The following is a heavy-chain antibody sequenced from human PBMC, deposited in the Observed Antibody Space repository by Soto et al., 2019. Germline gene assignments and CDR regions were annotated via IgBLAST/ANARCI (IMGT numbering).Heavy chain of an antibody. V-gene: IGHV1-69*01. CDR2: IIPIFDTA. Sequence: QVQLVQSGAEVKKPGSSVKVSCKASGGTFSSYAVTWVRQAPGQGLEWMGEIIPIFDTATYAQKFQGRVTITADESTSAAYMELRSLRSEDTALYYCARKTSNFGEGSFDPWGQGTLVTVSS. D-gene: IGHD3-16*01. J-gene: IGHJ5*02. CDR3: ARKTSNFGEGSFDP. CDR1: GGTFSSYA.